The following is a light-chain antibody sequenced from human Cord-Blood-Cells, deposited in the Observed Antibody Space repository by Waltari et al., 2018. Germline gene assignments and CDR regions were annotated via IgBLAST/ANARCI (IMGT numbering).Light chain of an antibody. Sequence: EIQMPQSPSTLSETVGDRVTITCRASQSISSWLAWYQQKPGKAPKLLIYKASSLESGVPSRFSGSGSGTEFTLTISSLQPDDFATYYCQQYNSYPITFGQGTRLEIK. J-gene: IGKJ5*01. V-gene: IGKV1-5*03. CDR1: QSISSW. CDR2: KAS. CDR3: QQYNSYPIT.